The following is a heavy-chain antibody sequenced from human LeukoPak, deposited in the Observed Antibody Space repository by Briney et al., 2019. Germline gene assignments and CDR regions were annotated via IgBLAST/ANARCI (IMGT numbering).Heavy chain of an antibody. D-gene: IGHD6-13*01. CDR2: ISSSSSYI. J-gene: IGHJ4*02. CDR1: GFTFSSYS. CDR3: ARDGSPLTAAGPLDY. Sequence: PGGSLRLSCAASGFTFSSYSMNWVRQGPGKGLERVSSISSSSSYIYYADSMKGRSTISRDNAKNSLHLQMNSLRVEDTAVYYCARDGSPLTAAGPLDYWGQGTLVTVSS. V-gene: IGHV3-21*01.